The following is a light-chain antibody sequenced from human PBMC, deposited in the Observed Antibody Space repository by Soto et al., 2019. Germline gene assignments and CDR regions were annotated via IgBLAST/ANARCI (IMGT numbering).Light chain of an antibody. Sequence: SSELTQPPSVSVSPGQTASITCSGDTMGDKYASWYQQKPRQSPVVVIYQDSKRTSRISERFSCSNSGNTATLTISGNEDMDEDDYYCQAWDSSTVVFGGGTKLTVL. J-gene: IGLJ2*01. CDR3: QAWDSSTVV. CDR1: TMGDKY. CDR2: QDS. V-gene: IGLV3-1*01.